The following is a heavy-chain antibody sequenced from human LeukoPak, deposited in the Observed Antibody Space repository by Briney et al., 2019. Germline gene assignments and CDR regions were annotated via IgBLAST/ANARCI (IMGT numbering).Heavy chain of an antibody. V-gene: IGHV3-30*04. CDR1: GFTFSIFP. Sequence: GGSLRLSCEASGFTFSIFPMHWVRQAPGKGLEWVALISSGSEKYYADSVKGRFTISRDNSKNMLYLQMNSLRADDSAVYYCARDLELSAVYYFDSWGQGTLVIVSS. D-gene: IGHD3-3*01. CDR2: ISSGSEK. CDR3: ARDLELSAVYYFDS. J-gene: IGHJ4*02.